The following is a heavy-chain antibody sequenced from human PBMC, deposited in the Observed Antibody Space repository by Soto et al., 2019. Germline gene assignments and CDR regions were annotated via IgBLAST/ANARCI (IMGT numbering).Heavy chain of an antibody. CDR3: ARDDGYGVLA. Sequence: QVPLPESGPGLVTPSQTLSLPCTVSGGSIRRGGYYWSWIRQPPGTGLEWIGYSYYSGSTYYTPSLKSRVTISVDTSKNQCSLKLSSVTAADTAVYYCARDDGYGVLAWGQGTLVTVSS. V-gene: IGHV4-31*03. J-gene: IGHJ5*02. CDR1: GGSIRRGGYY. D-gene: IGHD4-17*01. CDR2: SYYSGST.